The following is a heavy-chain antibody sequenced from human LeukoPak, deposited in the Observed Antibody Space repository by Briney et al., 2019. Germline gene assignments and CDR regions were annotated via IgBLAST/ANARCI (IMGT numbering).Heavy chain of an antibody. D-gene: IGHD6-13*01. J-gene: IGHJ4*02. V-gene: IGHV3-53*01. CDR1: GFTVSSKY. CDR3: ARGPSRSWPRPSDY. Sequence: GGPLRLSRAASGFTVSSKYMSWVPQAPGKGLERGSVIYSGGSTQYAHSVTGRFTISSDNPKTTLYLQMNSLRAEHTAGYYCARGPSRSWPRPSDYWGQGTLVTVSS. CDR2: IYSGGST.